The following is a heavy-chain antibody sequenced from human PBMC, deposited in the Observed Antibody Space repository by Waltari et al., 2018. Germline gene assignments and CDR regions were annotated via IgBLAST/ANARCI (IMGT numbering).Heavy chain of an antibody. Sequence: QVQLQESGPGLVKPSQTLSLTCTVSGGSISSGSYYWSWIRQPAGKGLEWIGYIYTSGSTNYNPSLKSRVTISVDTSKNQFSLKLSSVTAADTAVYYSARGSPGEAGFDPWGQGTLVTVSS. V-gene: IGHV4-61*09. CDR2: IYTSGST. CDR1: GGSISSGSYY. D-gene: IGHD3-10*01. J-gene: IGHJ5*02. CDR3: ARGSPGEAGFDP.